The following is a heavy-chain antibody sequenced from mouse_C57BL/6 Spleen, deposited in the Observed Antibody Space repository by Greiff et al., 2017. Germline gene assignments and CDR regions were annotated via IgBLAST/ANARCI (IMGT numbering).Heavy chain of an antibody. CDR1: GYSFTGYY. D-gene: IGHD1-1*01. CDR3: ARYDYYGSFAY. V-gene: IGHV1-42*01. J-gene: IGHJ3*01. Sequence: EVKLMESGPELVKPGASVKISCKASGYSFTGYYMNWVKQSPEKSLEWIGEINPSTGGTTYNQKFKAKATLTVDKSSSTAYMQLKGLTSEDSAVYYCARYDYYGSFAYWGQGTLVTVSA. CDR2: INPSTGGT.